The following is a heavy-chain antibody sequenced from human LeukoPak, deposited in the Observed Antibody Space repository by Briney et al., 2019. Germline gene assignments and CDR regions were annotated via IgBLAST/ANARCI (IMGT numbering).Heavy chain of an antibody. J-gene: IGHJ4*02. CDR3: AKGGVVGTRYYFDS. V-gene: IGHV3-7*01. CDR1: GFSFSYYW. D-gene: IGHD2-15*01. CDR2: TKEDGSGS. Sequence: XGGSLRLSCAASGFSFSYYWMSWVRQAPGKGLEWVANTKEDGSGSSYVDSVKGRFTISRDNAKNSLYLQMNSLRAEDTAVYYCAKGGVVGTRYYFDSWGQGTLVTVSS.